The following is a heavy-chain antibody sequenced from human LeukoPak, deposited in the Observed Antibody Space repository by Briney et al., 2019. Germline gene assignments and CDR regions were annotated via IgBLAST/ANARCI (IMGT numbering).Heavy chain of an antibody. Sequence: ASVKVSCKASGYTFNSYGISGVRQAPGQGLEWMGCISGYNGNTHYAQKLQDRVTMTTDTSTTTAYMELRSLRSDDTAVYYCARSGFPGSYYADYWGQGTLVTVSS. J-gene: IGHJ4*02. V-gene: IGHV1-18*01. CDR2: ISGYNGNT. D-gene: IGHD1-26*01. CDR1: GYTFNSYG. CDR3: ARSGFPGSYYADY.